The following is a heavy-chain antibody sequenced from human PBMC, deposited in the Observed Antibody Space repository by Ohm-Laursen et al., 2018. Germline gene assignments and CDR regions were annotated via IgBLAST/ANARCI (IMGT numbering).Heavy chain of an antibody. CDR2: INQDGSEK. Sequence: GSLRLSCSASGFTFSTYWMNWFRQAPGKGLESVASINQDGSEKYFVDSVRGRFTISRDNAKNSLYLQMNSLRAEDTAVYYCASGDSSGYYFHWFDPWGQGTLVTVSS. V-gene: IGHV3-7*01. CDR3: ASGDSSGYYFHWFDP. J-gene: IGHJ5*02. D-gene: IGHD3-22*01. CDR1: GFTFSTYW.